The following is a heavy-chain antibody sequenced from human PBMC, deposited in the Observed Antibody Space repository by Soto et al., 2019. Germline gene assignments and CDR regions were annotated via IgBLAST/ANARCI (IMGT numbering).Heavy chain of an antibody. CDR1: GGILSSYS. CDR2: IIPIFGTA. J-gene: IGHJ6*02. CDR3: ARDCSSTSCYTGAYYYYYGMDV. V-gene: IGHV1-69*13. D-gene: IGHD2-2*02. Sequence: SVNVSFKSSGGILSSYSISWVRQAPGQGRDWMGGIIPIFGTANYAQKFQGRVTITADESTSTAYMELSSLRSEDTAVYYCARDCSSTSCYTGAYYYYYGMDVWGQGTTVTVSS.